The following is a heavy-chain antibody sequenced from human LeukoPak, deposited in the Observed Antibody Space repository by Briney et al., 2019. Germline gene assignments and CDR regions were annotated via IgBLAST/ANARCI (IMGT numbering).Heavy chain of an antibody. V-gene: IGHV1-46*01. CDR3: ARVGCSGGSCYSFDY. CDR2: INPSGGST. D-gene: IGHD2-15*01. CDR1: GYTFTSYY. J-gene: IGHJ4*02. Sequence: GASVKVSCKASGYTFTSYYMHWVRQAPGQGLEWMGIINPSGGSTSYAQKFQGRVTMTRDMSTSTVYMELSSLRSEDTAVYYCARVGCSGGSCYSFDYWGQGTLVTVSS.